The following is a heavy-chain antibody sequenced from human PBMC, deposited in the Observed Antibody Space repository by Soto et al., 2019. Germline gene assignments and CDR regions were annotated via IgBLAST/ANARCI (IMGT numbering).Heavy chain of an antibody. CDR2: ISYDGSNK. CDR3: AKGSTAMTYFDY. D-gene: IGHD5-18*01. J-gene: IGHJ4*02. CDR1: GFTFSSYG. Sequence: QVQLVESGGGVVQPGRSLRLSCAASGFTFSSYGRHWVRQAPGKGLEWVAVISYDGSNKYYADSVKGRFTISRDNSKNTLYLQMNSLRAEDTAVYYCAKGSTAMTYFDYWGQGTLGTVSS. V-gene: IGHV3-30*18.